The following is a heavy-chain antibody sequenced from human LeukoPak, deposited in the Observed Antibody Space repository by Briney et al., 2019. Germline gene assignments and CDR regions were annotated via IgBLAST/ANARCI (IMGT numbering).Heavy chain of an antibody. CDR1: GFTFSSYG. J-gene: IGHJ3*02. Sequence: PGGTLRLSCAASGFTFSSYGMSWVRQAPGKGLEWVSSISSSGGSTYYADSVKGRFTISRGNSKNTLYVQMNSLRAEDTAVYYCAKSNGYGLIDIWGQGTMVTVSS. V-gene: IGHV3-23*01. CDR2: ISSSGGST. CDR3: AKSNGYGLIDI. D-gene: IGHD3-22*01.